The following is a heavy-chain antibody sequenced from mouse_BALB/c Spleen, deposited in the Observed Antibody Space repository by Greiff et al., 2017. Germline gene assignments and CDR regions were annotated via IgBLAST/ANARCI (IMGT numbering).Heavy chain of an antibody. D-gene: IGHD2-12*01. CDR1: GFTFSSFG. V-gene: IGHV5-17*02. J-gene: IGHJ4*01. CDR3: ARSTTNYAMDD. Sequence: EVQGVESGGGLVQPGGSRKLSCAASGFTFSSFGMHWVRQAPEKGLEWVAYISSGSSTIYYADTVKGRFTISRDNPKNTLFLQMTSLRSEDTAMYYCARSTTNYAMDDWGQGTSVTVSS. CDR2: ISSGSSTI.